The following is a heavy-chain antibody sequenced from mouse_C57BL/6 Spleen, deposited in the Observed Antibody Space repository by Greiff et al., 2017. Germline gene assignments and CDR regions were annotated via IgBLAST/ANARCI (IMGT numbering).Heavy chain of an antibody. D-gene: IGHD2-5*01. Sequence: QVQLQQSGAELVKPGASVQLSCKASGYTFTSYWMHWVKQRPGRGLEWIGRIDPNSGGTTSNEKFKSKATLTVDKPSSTAYMQLSSLTSEDSAVYYCARGEYSNLNSFFAYWGQGTLVTVSA. J-gene: IGHJ3*01. V-gene: IGHV1-72*01. CDR1: GYTFTSYW. CDR3: ARGEYSNLNSFFAY. CDR2: IDPNSGGT.